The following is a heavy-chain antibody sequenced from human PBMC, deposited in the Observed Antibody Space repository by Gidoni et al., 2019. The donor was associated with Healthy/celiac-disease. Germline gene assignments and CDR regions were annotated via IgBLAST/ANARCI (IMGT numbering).Heavy chain of an antibody. J-gene: IGHJ4*02. CDR2: IYPGDADT. CDR3: ARHNDLRSNFPTYWDY. V-gene: IGHV5-51*01. CDR1: GSSFTSYC. D-gene: IGHD4-4*01. Sequence: EVQLVQSGAEVKKPGESLTLSCKGSGSSFTSYCIGWVRQMPGKGLKWMGIIYPGDADTRYSPSFQGQVTISADKSISTAYLQWSSLKSSDTAMYYCARHNDLRSNFPTYWDYWGQGTLVTVSS.